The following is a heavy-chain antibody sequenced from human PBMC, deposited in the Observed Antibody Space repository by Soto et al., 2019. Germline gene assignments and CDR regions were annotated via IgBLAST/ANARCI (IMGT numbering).Heavy chain of an antibody. V-gene: IGHV3-21*01. CDR3: ARDSGVVPAAAFDY. CDR2: ISSSSSYI. D-gene: IGHD2-2*01. J-gene: IGHJ4*02. Sequence: EVQLLESGGGLVQPGGSLRLSCAASGFTFSSYSMNWVRQAPGKGLEWVSSISSSSSYIYYADSVKGRFTISRDNAKNSLYLQMNSLRAEDTAVYYCARDSGVVPAAAFDYWGQGTLVTVSS. CDR1: GFTFSSYS.